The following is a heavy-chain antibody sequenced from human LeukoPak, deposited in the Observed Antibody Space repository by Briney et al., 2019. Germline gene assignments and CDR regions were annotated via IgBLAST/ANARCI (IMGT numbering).Heavy chain of an antibody. J-gene: IGHJ6*03. CDR3: AGAPFNSAYGRYYYYYYMDV. V-gene: IGHV3-74*01. CDR1: GFTFSSYW. CDR2: INSDGSST. Sequence: PGGSLRLSCAASGFTFSSYWMHWVRHAPGKGLVWVSRINSDGSSTRYADSVKGRFTISRDNAKNSLYLQMNSLRAEDTAVYYCAGAPFNSAYGRYYYYYYMDVWGKGTTVTVSS. D-gene: IGHD5-12*01.